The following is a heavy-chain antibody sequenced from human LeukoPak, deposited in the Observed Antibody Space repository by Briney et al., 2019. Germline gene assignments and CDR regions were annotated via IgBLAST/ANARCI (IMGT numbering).Heavy chain of an antibody. J-gene: IGHJ4*02. CDR2: IYYSGST. CDR1: GGSISSYY. V-gene: IGHV4-59*01. D-gene: IGHD3-22*01. CDR3: ARARGSSGSSGYYVDY. Sequence: KASETLSLTCTVSGGSISSYYWSWIRQPPGKGLEWIGYIYYSGSTNYNPSLKSRVTISVDTSKNQFSLKLSSVTAADTAVYYCARARGSSGSSGYYVDYWGQGTLVTVSS.